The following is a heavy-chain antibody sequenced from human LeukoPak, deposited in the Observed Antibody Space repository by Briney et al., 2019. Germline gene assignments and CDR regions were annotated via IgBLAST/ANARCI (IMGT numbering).Heavy chain of an antibody. Sequence: GGSLRLSCAASGFTFSSYGMHWVRQAPGKGLEWVAVIWYDGSNKYYADSVKGRFTISRDNSKNTLYLQMNSLRAEDTAVYYCARDRDCSGGSCYIKFDPWGQGALVTVSS. V-gene: IGHV3-33*01. D-gene: IGHD2-15*01. CDR1: GFTFSSYG. CDR3: ARDRDCSGGSCYIKFDP. CDR2: IWYDGSNK. J-gene: IGHJ5*02.